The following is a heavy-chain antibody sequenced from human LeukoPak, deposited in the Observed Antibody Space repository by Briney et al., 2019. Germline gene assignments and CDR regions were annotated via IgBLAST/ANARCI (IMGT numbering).Heavy chain of an antibody. CDR2: IFYSGST. Sequence: SETLSLTCTVSDDSISNYYWSWIRQPPGKGLEWIGYIFYSGSTNYNPSLKGRLTISVDTSKNQFSLKLSSVTAADTAVYYCARGGLVAADDYWGQGTLVTVSS. V-gene: IGHV4-59*12. CDR3: ARGGLVAADDY. CDR1: DDSISNYY. J-gene: IGHJ4*02. D-gene: IGHD2-15*01.